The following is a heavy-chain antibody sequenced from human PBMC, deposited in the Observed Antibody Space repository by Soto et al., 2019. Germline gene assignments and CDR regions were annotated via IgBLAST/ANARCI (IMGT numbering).Heavy chain of an antibody. CDR1: GVSISSSGYY. V-gene: IGHV4-39*01. CDR3: DLGGFDL. J-gene: IGHJ4*02. Sequence: SETLSLTCIVSGVSISSSGYYWVWIRQPPGKGLEYIGSGYYSGSTYYNPSLKSRVTISVDTSKNQFSLKLSSVTAIYYCARRHDLGGFDLWGQGALVTVSS. D-gene: IGHD3-22*01. CDR2: GYYSGST.